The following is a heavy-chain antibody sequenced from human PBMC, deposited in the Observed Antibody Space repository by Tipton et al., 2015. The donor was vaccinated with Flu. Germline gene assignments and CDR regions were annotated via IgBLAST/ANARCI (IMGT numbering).Heavy chain of an antibody. Sequence: GSLRLSCAASGFTFSSYAMSWVRQAPGKGLEWVSAISGSGGSTYYADSVKGRFTISRDNSKNTLYLQMNSLRAEDTAVYYCAKKTYDFGAFDIWGQGTMVTVSS. D-gene: IGHD3-3*01. CDR1: GFTFSSYA. CDR3: AKKTYDFGAFDI. J-gene: IGHJ3*02. V-gene: IGHV3-23*01. CDR2: ISGSGGST.